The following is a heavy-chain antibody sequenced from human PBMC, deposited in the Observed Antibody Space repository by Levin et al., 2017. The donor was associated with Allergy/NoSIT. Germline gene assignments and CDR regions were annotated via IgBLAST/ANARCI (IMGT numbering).Heavy chain of an antibody. CDR3: ARLKPTGWSRAEAGTFDI. CDR2: VYYSGTT. Sequence: PSETLSLTCTVSGGSISSSSYYWAWIRQPPGKGLGWIGSVYYSGTTYQNPSLKSRVTISVDTSKNQFSLKLTSVTAADTAVEYCARLKPTGWSRAEAGTFDIWGQGTKVTVSS. D-gene: IGHD6-19*01. CDR1: GGSISSSSYY. J-gene: IGHJ3*02. V-gene: IGHV4-39*01.